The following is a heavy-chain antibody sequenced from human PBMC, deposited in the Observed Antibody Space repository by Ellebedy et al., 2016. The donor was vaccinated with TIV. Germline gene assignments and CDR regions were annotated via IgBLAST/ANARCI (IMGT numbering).Heavy chain of an antibody. J-gene: IGHJ4*02. CDR2: INHSGST. CDR1: GGSFSGYY. D-gene: IGHD4-17*01. Sequence: SETLSLXXAVYGGSFSGYYWSWIRQPPGKGLEWIGEINHSGSTNYNPSLKSRVTISVDRSKNQFSLKLSSVTAADTAVYYCARALDGVYFDYWGQGTLVTVSS. V-gene: IGHV4-34*01. CDR3: ARALDGVYFDY.